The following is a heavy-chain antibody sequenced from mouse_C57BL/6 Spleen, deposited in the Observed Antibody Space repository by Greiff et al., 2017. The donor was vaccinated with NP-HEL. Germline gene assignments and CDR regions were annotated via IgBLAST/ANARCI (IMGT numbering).Heavy chain of an antibody. V-gene: IGHV5-4*01. J-gene: IGHJ2*01. CDR3: ARGTAQGGDYFDY. Sequence: EVQVVESGGGLVKPGGSLKLSCAASGFTFSSYAMSWVRQTPEKRLEWVATISDGGSYTYYPDNVKGRFTISRDNAKNNLYLQMSHLKSEDTAMYYCARGTAQGGDYFDYWGQGTTLTVSS. D-gene: IGHD3-2*02. CDR2: ISDGGSYT. CDR1: GFTFSSYA.